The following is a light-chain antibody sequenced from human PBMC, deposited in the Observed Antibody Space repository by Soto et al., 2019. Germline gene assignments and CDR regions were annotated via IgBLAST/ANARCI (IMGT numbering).Light chain of an antibody. J-gene: IGKJ4*01. Sequence: EVVLTQSPATLSVSPGERATLSCRTSQSVGNNLAWYQQKPGQAPRLLMYGASIRAPGLPVRFRGTGSGTEFTLTISGLQSEDFALYYCQQYSSSPLTFGGGTKVDIK. CDR2: GAS. CDR1: QSVGNN. V-gene: IGKV3-15*01. CDR3: QQYSSSPLT.